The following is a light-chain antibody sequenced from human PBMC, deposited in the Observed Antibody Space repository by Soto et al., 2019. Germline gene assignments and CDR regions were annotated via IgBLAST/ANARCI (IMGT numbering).Light chain of an antibody. CDR2: EVS. V-gene: IGLV2-14*01. J-gene: IGLJ2*01. CDR1: SSDVGGYNY. Sequence: QSALTQPASVSGSPGQSITISCTGTSSDVGGYNYVSWYQQHPGKAPKLMIYEVSNRPSGVSNRFSGSKSGNTASLTISGRQADDEADYYCSSYTTSSTLAIFGGGTKLTVL. CDR3: SSYTTSSTLAI.